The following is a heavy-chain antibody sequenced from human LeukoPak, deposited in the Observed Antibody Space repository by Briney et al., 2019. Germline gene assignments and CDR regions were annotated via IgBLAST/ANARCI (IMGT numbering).Heavy chain of an antibody. CDR3: ARDSGDSKAFTTHYYFDY. V-gene: IGHV3-15*01. CDR2: IKSKTDGGTT. Sequence: PGGSLRLSCAASEFSVKYNYMTWVRQAPGKGLEWVGRIKSKTDGGTTDYAAPVKGRFTISRDDSKNTLYLQMNSLKTEDTAVYYCARDSGDSKAFTTHYYFDYWGQGTLVTVSS. CDR1: EFSVKYNY. J-gene: IGHJ4*02. D-gene: IGHD2/OR15-2a*01.